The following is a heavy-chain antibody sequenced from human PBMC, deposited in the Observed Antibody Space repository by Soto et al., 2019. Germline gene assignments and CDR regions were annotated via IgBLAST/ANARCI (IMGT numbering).Heavy chain of an antibody. J-gene: IGHJ4*02. CDR1: GYSFTSYW. V-gene: IGHV5-51*01. CDR3: AKSDNGGWYMFDY. Sequence: PGESLKISCKASGYSFTSYWIGWVRQMPGRGLEWMGIIYPGDSEIRYSPSFQGQVTLSADKSTSTAYLQWNSLKDSDSAMYYCAKSDNGGWYMFDYWGQGILVTVSS. CDR2: IYPGDSEI. D-gene: IGHD6-19*01.